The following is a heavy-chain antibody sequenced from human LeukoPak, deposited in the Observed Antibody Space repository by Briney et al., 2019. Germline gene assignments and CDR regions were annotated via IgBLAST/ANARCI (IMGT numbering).Heavy chain of an antibody. Sequence: SETLSLTCTVSGGSISSYYWSWIRQPPGKGLEWIGYIYYSGSTNYNPSLKSRVTISVDTSKNQFSLKLSSVTAADTAVYYCARVRGYSYGYFDLWGRGTLVTVSS. CDR1: GGSISSYY. D-gene: IGHD5-18*01. CDR2: IYYSGST. V-gene: IGHV4-59*01. CDR3: ARVRGYSYGYFDL. J-gene: IGHJ2*01.